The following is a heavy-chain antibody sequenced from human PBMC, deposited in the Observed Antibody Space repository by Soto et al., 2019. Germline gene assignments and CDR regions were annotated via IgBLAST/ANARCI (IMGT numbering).Heavy chain of an antibody. D-gene: IGHD3-9*01. Sequence: LSLTCTISGGSISVYYWSWIRQSPGQGLEWIGYIYDSGSPYYNPSLKTRVTISADTSKNQISLKLTSATAADTAVYYCARGVGSSPPRYWGRGTLVTAPQ. CDR1: GGSISVYY. CDR2: IYDSGSP. V-gene: IGHV4-59*01. CDR3: ARGVGSSPPRY. J-gene: IGHJ4*02.